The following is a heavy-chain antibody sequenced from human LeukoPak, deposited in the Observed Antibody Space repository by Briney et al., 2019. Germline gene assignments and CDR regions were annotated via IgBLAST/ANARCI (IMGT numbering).Heavy chain of an antibody. Sequence: SETLSLTCTVSGGSISSYYWSWIRQPPGKGLEWIGYIYYSGSTNYNPSLKSRVTISVDTSKNQFSLKLSSVTAADTAVYYCARSPEAAAGTGSFQHWGQGTLVTVSS. CDR1: GGSISSYY. CDR3: ARSPEAAAGTGSFQH. D-gene: IGHD6-13*01. V-gene: IGHV4-59*01. CDR2: IYYSGST. J-gene: IGHJ1*01.